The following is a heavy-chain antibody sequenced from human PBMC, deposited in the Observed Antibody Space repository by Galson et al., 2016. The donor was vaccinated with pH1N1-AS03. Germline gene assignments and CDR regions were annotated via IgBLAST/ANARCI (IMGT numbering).Heavy chain of an antibody. D-gene: IGHD4/OR15-4a*01. CDR3: ARRSPWSPVPTFYFDY. J-gene: IGHJ4*02. V-gene: IGHV3-23*01. CDR1: GFTVSNTY. Sequence: SLRLSCAASGFTVSNTYLAWVRQAPGKGLEWVSSISASATDTYYADSVKGRFTISRDNSRDTLYLQMSNLRAEDTAVYYCARRSPWSPVPTFYFDYWGQGTLVTVSS. CDR2: ISASATDT.